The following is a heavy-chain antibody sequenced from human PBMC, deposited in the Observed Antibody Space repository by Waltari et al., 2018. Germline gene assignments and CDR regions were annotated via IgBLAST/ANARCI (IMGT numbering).Heavy chain of an antibody. CDR3: ARGLGPTLAYYFDY. J-gene: IGHJ4*02. Sequence: EVQVVESGGGLVHLGGVMRVSCEVSCFIVVSPYMSWVRHAPGKGLEWVSVLYPSGEAYYADSLKGRFAISRDGSKNTVYLQMNTLSAEDTAVYYCARGLGPTLAYYFDYWGRGTLVTVSS. CDR1: CFIVVSPY. D-gene: IGHD3-10*01. V-gene: IGHV3-66*02. CDR2: LYPSGEA.